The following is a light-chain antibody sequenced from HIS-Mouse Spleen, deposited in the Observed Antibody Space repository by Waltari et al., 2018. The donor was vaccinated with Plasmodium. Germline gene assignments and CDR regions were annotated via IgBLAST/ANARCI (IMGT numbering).Light chain of an antibody. J-gene: IGKJ4*01. CDR2: AAS. CDR1: QGISSY. CDR3: QQYYSYPLT. Sequence: AIRMTQSPSSFSASTGDRVTTTCRASQGISSYLACYQQKPGKAPKLLIYAASTLQSGVPSRFSGSGSGTDFTLTISCLQSEDFATYYCQQYYSYPLTFGGGTKVEIK. V-gene: IGKV1-8*01.